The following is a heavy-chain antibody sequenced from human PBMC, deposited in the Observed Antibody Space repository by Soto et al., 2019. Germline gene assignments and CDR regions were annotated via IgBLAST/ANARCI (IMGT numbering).Heavy chain of an antibody. V-gene: IGHV4-39*01. Sequence: QVQLQESGPGLVKPSETLSVTCTVSGDSMSSSRYYWGWIRQPPGKGLEWIGTINHSGSTSYYPSLKSRVTISVDTSKNQFSLKLTSVTAADTAVYYCQRCSDSSGWSDRWGQGTLVTVST. J-gene: IGHJ5*02. CDR1: GDSMSSSRYY. D-gene: IGHD6-19*01. CDR2: INHSGST. CDR3: QRCSDSSGWSDR.